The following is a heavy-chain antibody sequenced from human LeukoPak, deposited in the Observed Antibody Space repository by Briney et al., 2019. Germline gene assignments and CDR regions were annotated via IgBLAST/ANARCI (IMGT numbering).Heavy chain of an antibody. D-gene: IGHD3-3*01. Sequence: GGSLRLSCAASGFTFSSYEMNWVRQAPGKGLEWISYISGSGNTIHYADSVKGRFTISRDNAKNSLYLQMNSLRVEDTAIYSCAKASSITNPYHGMDVWGQGTTVTVSS. V-gene: IGHV3-48*03. J-gene: IGHJ6*02. CDR3: AKASSITNPYHGMDV. CDR1: GFTFSSYE. CDR2: ISGSGNTI.